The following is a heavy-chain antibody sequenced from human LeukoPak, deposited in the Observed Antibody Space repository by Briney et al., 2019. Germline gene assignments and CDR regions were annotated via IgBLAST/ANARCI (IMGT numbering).Heavy chain of an antibody. Sequence: PGRSLRLSCAASGFTFSSYGMHWVRQAPGKGLEWVAVISYVGSNNYYADSVKGRFTISRDNSKNTLYLQMNSLRAEDTAVYYCAKAGAVAGLFDYWGQGTLVTVSS. CDR2: ISYVGSNN. CDR3: AKAGAVAGLFDY. V-gene: IGHV3-30*18. CDR1: GFTFSSYG. J-gene: IGHJ4*02. D-gene: IGHD6-19*01.